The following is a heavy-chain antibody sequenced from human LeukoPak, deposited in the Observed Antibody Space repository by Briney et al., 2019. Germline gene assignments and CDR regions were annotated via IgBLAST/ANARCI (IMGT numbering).Heavy chain of an antibody. CDR3: ATAFWSGYSHDAFDI. Sequence: ASVKVSCKASGYTFTGYYMHWVRQAPGQGLEWMGWINPNSGGTNYAQKFQGRVTMTRDTSISTAYMELSRLRSEDTAVYYCATAFWSGYSHDAFDIWGQGTMVTVSS. V-gene: IGHV1-2*02. D-gene: IGHD3-3*01. CDR1: GYTFTGYY. J-gene: IGHJ3*02. CDR2: INPNSGGT.